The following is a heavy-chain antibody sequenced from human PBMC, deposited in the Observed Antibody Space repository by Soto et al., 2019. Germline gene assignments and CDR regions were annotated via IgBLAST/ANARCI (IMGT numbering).Heavy chain of an antibody. D-gene: IGHD3-10*01. J-gene: IGHJ6*02. Sequence: EVQLVESGGGLIQPGGSLRLSCAASGFTVSSNYMSWVRQAPGKGLEWVSVIYSGGSTYYADSVKGRFTISRDNSKNTLYLQMNSLRAEDTAVYYCARLVRDHYYYYYGMDVWGQGTTVTVSS. CDR1: GFTVSSNY. CDR3: ARLVRDHYYYYYGMDV. CDR2: IYSGGST. V-gene: IGHV3-53*01.